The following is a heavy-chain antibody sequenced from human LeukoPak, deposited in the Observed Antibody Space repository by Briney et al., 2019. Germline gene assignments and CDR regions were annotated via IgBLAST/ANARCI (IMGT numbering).Heavy chain of an antibody. Sequence: SETLSLTCTVSSYSISSGNYWGWIRQPPGKGLEWIGSIYYSGSTYYTPSPKSRVIISVDTSKNQFSLKLSSVTAADTAVYYCARQGVGTYDYGDEGYYMDVWGKGTTVTISS. J-gene: IGHJ6*03. V-gene: IGHV4-38-2*02. CDR2: IYYSGST. CDR3: ARQGVGTYDYGDEGYYMDV. CDR1: SYSISSGNY. D-gene: IGHD4-17*01.